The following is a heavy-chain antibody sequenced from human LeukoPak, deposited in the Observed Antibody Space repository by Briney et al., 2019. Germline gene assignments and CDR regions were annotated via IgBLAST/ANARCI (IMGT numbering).Heavy chain of an antibody. V-gene: IGHV3-30*01. D-gene: IGHD3-10*01. J-gene: IGHJ4*02. CDR1: GFTFSSYA. CDR2: ISYDGGIT. Sequence: SGGSLRLSCAASGFTFSSYATYWVRQAPGKGPEWLAVISYDGGITHYADSVKDRFTISRDNSKNTLFLQLNSLRGDDTAVYYCARDTTYYYDGGSSGPHYFDYWGQGTLVTVSS. CDR3: ARDTTYYYDGGSSGPHYFDY.